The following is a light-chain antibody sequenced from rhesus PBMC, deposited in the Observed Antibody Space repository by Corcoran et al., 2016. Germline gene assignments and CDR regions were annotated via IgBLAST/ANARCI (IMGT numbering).Light chain of an antibody. CDR2: KTS. CDR1: QSISSW. J-gene: IGKJ4*01. CDR3: LQYNSSPLT. Sequence: DIQMTQSPSSLSASVGDTVTITCRASQSISSWLAWYHQNQGNPPTLLLYKTSSLQSGVPSRFSGSGSGTDFTLTISSLQPEDFATYYCLQYNSSPLTFGGGTKVEIK. V-gene: IGKV1-22*01.